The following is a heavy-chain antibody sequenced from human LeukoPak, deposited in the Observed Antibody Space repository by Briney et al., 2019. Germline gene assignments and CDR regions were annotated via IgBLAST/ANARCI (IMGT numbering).Heavy chain of an antibody. CDR2: IYSGGST. J-gene: IGHJ4*02. V-gene: IGHV3-53*01. Sequence: GGSLRLSCAASGFTVSSNYMSWVRQAPGKGLEWVSVIYSGGSTYCADSVKGRFTISRDNSKNTLYLQMNSLRAEDTAVYYCARGWARPGFDYWGQGTLVTVSS. CDR1: GFTVSSNY. D-gene: IGHD6-6*01. CDR3: ARGWARPGFDY.